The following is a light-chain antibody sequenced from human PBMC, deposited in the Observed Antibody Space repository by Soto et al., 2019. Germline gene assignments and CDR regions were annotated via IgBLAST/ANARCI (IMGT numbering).Light chain of an antibody. Sequence: EIVLTQSPGTLSLSPGERATLSCRAIQSVSSSYLAWYQQTPGQAPRLLIYAASSRATGIPDRFSGSGSGTDFTLTITRLEPEDSAMYYCQQYGSSGGITFGHGTRLEIK. CDR3: QQYGSSGGIT. CDR2: AAS. V-gene: IGKV3-20*01. CDR1: QSVSSSY. J-gene: IGKJ5*01.